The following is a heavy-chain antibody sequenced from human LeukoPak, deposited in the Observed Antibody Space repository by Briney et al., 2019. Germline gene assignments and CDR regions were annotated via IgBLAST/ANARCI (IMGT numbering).Heavy chain of an antibody. Sequence: ASVKVSCKASGYTFPSYFMHWVRQAPGQGLEWMGIINPTGGSTTYAQKFQGRVTMTRDTSTSTVYMELSSLRSDDTAVYYCARTAARRFDYWGQGTLVTASS. CDR1: GYTFPSYF. J-gene: IGHJ4*02. CDR3: ARTAARRFDY. V-gene: IGHV1-46*01. CDR2: INPTGGST. D-gene: IGHD6-6*01.